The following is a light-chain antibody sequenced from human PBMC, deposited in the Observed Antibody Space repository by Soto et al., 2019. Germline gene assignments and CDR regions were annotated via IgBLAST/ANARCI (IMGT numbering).Light chain of an antibody. J-gene: IGKJ2*01. CDR3: QQYNSWPPDYT. V-gene: IGKV3-15*01. CDR1: LSVHHN. CDR2: GAS. Sequence: EIEMTQSPATLSLSPGERATLSCRASLSVHHNLAWYQQKPGQAPRLLIYGASTRATDIPPRFRGSESGTEFPLTISSLQSEDFAVYYCQQYNSWPPDYTFGQGTKLEI.